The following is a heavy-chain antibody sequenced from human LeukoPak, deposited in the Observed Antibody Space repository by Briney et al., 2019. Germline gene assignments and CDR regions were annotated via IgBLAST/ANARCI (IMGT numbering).Heavy chain of an antibody. CDR1: GYTFTSYD. D-gene: IGHD2-15*01. CDR2: TNPNSGNT. Sequence: ASVKVSCKASGYTFTSYDINWVRQATGQGLEWMGWTNPNSGNTGYAQKFQGRVTITRNTSISTAYMELSSLRSEDTAVYYCARGYCSGGSCDYYYYYMDVWGKGTTVTVSS. J-gene: IGHJ6*03. CDR3: ARGYCSGGSCDYYYYYMDV. V-gene: IGHV1-8*03.